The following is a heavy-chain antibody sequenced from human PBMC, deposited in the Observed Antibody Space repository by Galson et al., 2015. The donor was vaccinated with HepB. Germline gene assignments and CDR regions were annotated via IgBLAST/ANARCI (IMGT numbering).Heavy chain of an antibody. Sequence: SLRLSCAASGFSISNYGMDWVRQAPGKGLEWVSSISSSGTYIYYVDSVKGRFTVSRDNAKNSLYLHMNSLRAEDTALYYCARGPSNPFEIWGQGTMVTVSS. CDR2: ISSSGTYI. CDR1: GFSISNYG. J-gene: IGHJ3*02. CDR3: ARGPSNPFEI. V-gene: IGHV3-21*01. D-gene: IGHD2-2*01.